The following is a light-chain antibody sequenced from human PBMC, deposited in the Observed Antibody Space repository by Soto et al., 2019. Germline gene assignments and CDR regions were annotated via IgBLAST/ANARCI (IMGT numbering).Light chain of an antibody. CDR2: DTS. J-gene: IGKJ4*01. V-gene: IGKV3-11*01. Sequence: EIVLTQSPATLSLSPGERATLSCRASQSVSSYLAWYQQKPGQAPRLLIYDTSNSATGIPARFSGSGSGTDFTHTISSQEPEDFAVYYCLQRRNWPLTCGGGTKVEIK. CDR1: QSVSSY. CDR3: LQRRNWPLT.